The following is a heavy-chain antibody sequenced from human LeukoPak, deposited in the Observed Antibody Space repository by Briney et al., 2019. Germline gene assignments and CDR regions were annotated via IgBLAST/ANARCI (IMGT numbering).Heavy chain of an antibody. V-gene: IGHV4-39*01. CDR2: IYYSGST. J-gene: IGHJ5*02. D-gene: IGHD3-3*01. Sequence: NASETLSLTCTVSGGSICSSSYYWGWIRQPPGKGLEWIGSIYYSGSTYYNPSLKSRVTISVDTSKNQFSLKLSSVTAADTAVYYCARSYYDFWSGYFNWFDPWGQGTLVTVSS. CDR3: ARSYYDFWSGYFNWFDP. CDR1: GGSICSSSYY.